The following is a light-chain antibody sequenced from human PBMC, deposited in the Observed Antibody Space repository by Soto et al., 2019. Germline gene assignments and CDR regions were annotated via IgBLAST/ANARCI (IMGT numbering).Light chain of an antibody. V-gene: IGKV2-30*02. CDR1: XXXVHSSGNTF. Sequence: VFMTXSPLCLPXPXGXXSXXXLMSSXXXVHSSGNTFLSWFFQRPGQSPRRLIYKVSNRDSGAPDRISGSGSGTDFTLQITRVEAEDVGVYYCMQYTHWPHTFGQGTK. J-gene: IGKJ2*01. CDR2: KVS. CDR3: MQYTHWPHT.